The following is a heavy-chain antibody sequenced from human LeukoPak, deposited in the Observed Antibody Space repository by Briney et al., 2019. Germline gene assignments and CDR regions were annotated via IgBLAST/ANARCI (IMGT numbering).Heavy chain of an antibody. CDR3: VRDANRGAYGMDV. V-gene: IGHV3-53*01. CDR2: IDSGGST. J-gene: IGHJ6*02. Sequence: PGGSLRLSCAASGFTVGRNYMNWVRQAPGKGLEWVSLIDSGGSTYYADSVKGRITISRDNSKNTLYLQMSSLRAEDTGVYYCVRDANRGAYGMDVWGQGTTVSVSS. CDR1: GFTVGRNY. D-gene: IGHD2/OR15-2a*01.